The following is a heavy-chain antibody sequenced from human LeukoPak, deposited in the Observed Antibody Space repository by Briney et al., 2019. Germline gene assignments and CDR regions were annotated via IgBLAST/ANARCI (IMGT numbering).Heavy chain of an antibody. Sequence: GGSLRLSCAASGFTFSSYGMHWVRQAPGKGLEWVAFIRYDGSNKFYADSVKGRFTISRDNSKNTLYLQMNSLRAEDTAVYYGAKDYYSSSWYEEGYWGQGTLVTVSS. V-gene: IGHV3-30*02. CDR1: GFTFSSYG. CDR2: IRYDGSNK. CDR3: AKDYYSSSWYEEGY. J-gene: IGHJ4*02. D-gene: IGHD6-13*01.